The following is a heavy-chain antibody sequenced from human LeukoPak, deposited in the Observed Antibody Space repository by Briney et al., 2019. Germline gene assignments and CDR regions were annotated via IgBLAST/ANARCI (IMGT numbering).Heavy chain of an antibody. CDR1: GFIFRSYG. CDR3: AKDGIRYYYDSSGYYGDY. J-gene: IGHJ4*02. V-gene: IGHV3-30*18. Sequence: PGRSLRLSCAASGFIFRSYGMHWVRQAPGKGLEWVAVISYEGSNEYYADSVKGRFTISRDNTKNTLYLQMTSLRAADTAVYYCAKDGIRYYYDSSGYYGDYWGQGTLVTVSS. D-gene: IGHD3-22*01. CDR2: ISYEGSNE.